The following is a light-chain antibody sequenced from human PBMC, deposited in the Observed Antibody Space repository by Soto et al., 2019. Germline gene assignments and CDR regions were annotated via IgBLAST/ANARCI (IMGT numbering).Light chain of an antibody. J-gene: IGKJ4*01. CDR3: LQDYNYPLLT. CDR2: AAS. V-gene: IGKV1-6*01. CDR1: QGIRNT. Sequence: AIQMTQSPSSLSASVGDRVTITCRASQGIRNTLGWYQQKPGGAPKLLIYAASSLQSGVPSRFSGSGSCTDFTLTINSLQPEDFATYYCLQDYNYPLLTFGGGTKVESK.